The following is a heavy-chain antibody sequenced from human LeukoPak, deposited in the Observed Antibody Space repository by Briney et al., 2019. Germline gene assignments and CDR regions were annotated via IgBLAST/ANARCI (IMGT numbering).Heavy chain of an antibody. V-gene: IGHV3-66*01. Sequence: PGGSLRLSCAASGFTVTTNYMTWVRQAPGKGLEWVSIIYSGGYTDYADSAKGRFTISRDNSKNTLDLQMNSLRAEDTAVYYCARRLEYSGSKGVFDYWGQGTLVTVSS. CDR2: IYSGGYT. J-gene: IGHJ4*02. D-gene: IGHD1-26*01. CDR1: GFTVTTNY. CDR3: ARRLEYSGSKGVFDY.